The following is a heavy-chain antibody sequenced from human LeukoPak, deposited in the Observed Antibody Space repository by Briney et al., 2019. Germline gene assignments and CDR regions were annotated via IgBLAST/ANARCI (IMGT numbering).Heavy chain of an antibody. J-gene: IGHJ4*02. Sequence: ASVKVSCKASGYTFTSYDINWVRQATGQGLEWMGWMNPNSGNTGYAQKFQGGVTMTRNTSISTAYMELSSLRSEDTAVYYCARGFRRSTMVRGVIGYWGQGTLVTVSS. CDR2: MNPNSGNT. V-gene: IGHV1-8*01. CDR3: ARGFRRSTMVRGVIGY. D-gene: IGHD3-10*01. CDR1: GYTFTSYD.